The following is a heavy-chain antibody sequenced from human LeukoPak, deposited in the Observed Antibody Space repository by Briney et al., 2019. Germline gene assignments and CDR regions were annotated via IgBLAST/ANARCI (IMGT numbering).Heavy chain of an antibody. CDR3: ARGSMVRGDDDAFDI. Sequence: GGSLRLSCAASGFTVSSNYMSWVRQAPGKGLEWVSVIYSGGSTYYADSVKGRFTISRDNSKNTLYLQMNSLRAEDTAVYYCARGSMVRGDDDAFDIWGQGTMVTVSS. CDR1: GFTVSSNY. CDR2: IYSGGST. J-gene: IGHJ3*02. V-gene: IGHV3-53*01. D-gene: IGHD3-10*01.